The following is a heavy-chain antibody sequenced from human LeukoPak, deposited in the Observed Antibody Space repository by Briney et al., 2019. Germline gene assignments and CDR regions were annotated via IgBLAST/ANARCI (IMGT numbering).Heavy chain of an antibody. Sequence: LSVTCAVYGGSFSGYYWSWIRQAPGKGLEWVSYISSSGSTIYYADSVKGRFTISRDNAKNSLYLQMNSLRAEDTAVYYCASPHYYYYYMDVWGKGTTVTVSS. CDR3: ASPHYYYYYMDV. CDR1: GGSFSGYY. CDR2: ISSSGSTI. J-gene: IGHJ6*03. V-gene: IGHV3-11*01.